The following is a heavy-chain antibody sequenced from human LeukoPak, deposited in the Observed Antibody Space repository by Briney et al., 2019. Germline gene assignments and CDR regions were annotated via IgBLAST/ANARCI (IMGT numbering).Heavy chain of an antibody. CDR3: ARGGYYGSGNDFRFDP. Sequence: SVKVSCKASGGTFSSSALSWVRQAPGRGLEWMGGIIPMFGIADYAQKFQARVTITADESTSTAYMEVSSLRSEDTAVYYCARGGYYGSGNDFRFDPWGQGTLVTVSS. CDR2: IIPMFGIA. V-gene: IGHV1-69*13. J-gene: IGHJ5*02. D-gene: IGHD3-10*01. CDR1: GGTFSSSA.